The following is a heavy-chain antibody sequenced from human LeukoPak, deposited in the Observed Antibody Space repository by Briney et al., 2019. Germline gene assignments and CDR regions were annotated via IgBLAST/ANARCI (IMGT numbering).Heavy chain of an antibody. J-gene: IGHJ6*03. CDR1: GITFSSYG. V-gene: IGHV3-23*01. CDR3: AKNADRGAYCRGGSCYPYYYYYMDV. Sequence: PGGSLRLSCAASGITFSSYGMSWVRQVPGKGLEWVSSISHTGGSTYYADSVKGRFTVSRDNSKNTLYLQMNSLTVEDTAIYYCAKNADRGAYCRGGSCYPYYYYYMDVWGTGTTVTISS. CDR2: ISHTGGST. D-gene: IGHD2-15*01.